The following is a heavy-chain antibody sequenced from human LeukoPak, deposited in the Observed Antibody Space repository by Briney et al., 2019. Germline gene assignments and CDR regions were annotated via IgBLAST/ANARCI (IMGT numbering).Heavy chain of an antibody. Sequence: SETLSLTCAVYGGSFSGYYWSWIRQPPGKGLEWIGEINHSGSTNYNPSLKSRVTISVDASKNQFSLKLSSVTAADTAVYYCARGPYDFWSGYYRRYFDYWGQGTLVTVSS. V-gene: IGHV4-34*01. D-gene: IGHD3-3*01. CDR2: INHSGST. J-gene: IGHJ4*02. CDR3: ARGPYDFWSGYYRRYFDY. CDR1: GGSFSGYY.